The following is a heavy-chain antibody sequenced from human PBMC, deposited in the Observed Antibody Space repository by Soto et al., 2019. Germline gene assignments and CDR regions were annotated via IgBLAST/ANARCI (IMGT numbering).Heavy chain of an antibody. Sequence: QVQLQQWGAGLLKSSETLSLTCAVYGWSLSDYYWCWIRQPPGKGLEWIGEINHSRSTNYNPSLKSRVTISVDTSKNQFSLKVSAVTAADTAVYYCARTPRAVAGTAGMDVWGQGTKVTVSS. CDR2: INHSRST. D-gene: IGHD6-19*01. J-gene: IGHJ6*02. V-gene: IGHV4-34*01. CDR3: ARTPRAVAGTAGMDV. CDR1: GWSLSDYY.